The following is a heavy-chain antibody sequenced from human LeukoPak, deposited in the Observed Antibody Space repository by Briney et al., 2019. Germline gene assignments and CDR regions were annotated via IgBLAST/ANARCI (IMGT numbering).Heavy chain of an antibody. J-gene: IGHJ6*03. CDR2: ISWDGGST. Sequence: GGSLRLSCAASGFTFDDYAMHWVRQAPGKGLEWVSLISWDGGSTYYADSVKGRFTISRDNSKNSLYLQMNSLRAEDTALYYCAKDSSAGGYYYYYMDVWGKGTTVTVSS. D-gene: IGHD6-25*01. CDR3: AKDSSAGGYYYYYMDV. V-gene: IGHV3-43D*03. CDR1: GFTFDDYA.